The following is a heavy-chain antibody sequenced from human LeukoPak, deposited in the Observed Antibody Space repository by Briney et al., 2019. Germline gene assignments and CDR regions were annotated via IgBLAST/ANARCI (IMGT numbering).Heavy chain of an antibody. CDR3: ARDYGDYAGEFDN. CDR2: ISSSSSYI. D-gene: IGHD4-17*01. Sequence: GGSLRLSCAASGFTLSSYSMSWVRQAPGKGLEWVSSISSSSSYIYCADSVKGRFTISRDNAKNSLYLQMNSLRAEDTAVYYCARDYGDYAGEFDNWGQGTLVTVSS. V-gene: IGHV3-21*01. CDR1: GFTLSSYS. J-gene: IGHJ4*02.